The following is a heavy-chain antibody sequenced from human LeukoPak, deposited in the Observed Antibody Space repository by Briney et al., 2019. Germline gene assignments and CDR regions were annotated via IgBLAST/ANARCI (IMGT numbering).Heavy chain of an antibody. CDR1: GGTFSSYA. J-gene: IGHJ6*03. Sequence: GASVKVSCKASGGTFSSYAISWVRQAPGQGLEWMGGIIPIFGTANYAQKFQGRVTITTGESTSTAYMELSSLRSEDTAVYYCARGVVEVCGGDCPYYYYMDVWGKGTTVTVSS. CDR3: ARGVVEVCGGDCPYYYYMDV. V-gene: IGHV1-69*05. D-gene: IGHD2-21*01. CDR2: IIPIFGTA.